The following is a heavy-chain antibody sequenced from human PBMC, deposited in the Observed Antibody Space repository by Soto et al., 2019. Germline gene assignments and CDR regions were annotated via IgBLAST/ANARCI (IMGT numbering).Heavy chain of an antibody. V-gene: IGHV4-31*03. D-gene: IGHD2-15*01. J-gene: IGHJ6*02. Sequence: QVQLQESGPGLVKPSQTLSLTCTVSGGSISSGGYYWSWIRQHPGKGPEWLGYIYYSGSTYYNPSLKSRVTISVDTSKNQFSLKLSSVTAADTAVYYCAREGGYCSGGSCYRYYYGMDVWGQGTTVTVSS. CDR3: AREGGYCSGGSCYRYYYGMDV. CDR1: GGSISSGGYY. CDR2: IYYSGST.